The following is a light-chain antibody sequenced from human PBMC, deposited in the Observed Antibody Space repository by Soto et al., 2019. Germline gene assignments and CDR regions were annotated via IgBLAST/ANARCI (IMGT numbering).Light chain of an antibody. CDR2: DSS. J-gene: IGKJ3*01. V-gene: IGKV3-11*01. Sequence: IVLTQSPATLSLSPGETATLSCRASQSVSSYLAWYQQKPGQAPRLLIYDSSNRATAIPARFSGSVSGTDFTLTISSLEPEDFAVYYCQRRSNWPITFGPGTKVESK. CDR3: QRRSNWPIT. CDR1: QSVSSY.